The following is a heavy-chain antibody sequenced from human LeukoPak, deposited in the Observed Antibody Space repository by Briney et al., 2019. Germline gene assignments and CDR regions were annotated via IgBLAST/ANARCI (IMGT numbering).Heavy chain of an antibody. V-gene: IGHV4-34*01. D-gene: IGHD4-17*01. CDR3: ARGTTVTTKGGNWFDP. CDR2: INHSGST. J-gene: IGHJ5*02. Sequence: SETLSLTCAVYGGSFSGYYWSWIRQPPGKGLEWIGEINHSGSTNYNPSLKSRVTISVDTSKNQFSLKLSSVTAADTAVYYCARGTTVTTKGGNWFDPWGQGTLVTVSS. CDR1: GGSFSGYY.